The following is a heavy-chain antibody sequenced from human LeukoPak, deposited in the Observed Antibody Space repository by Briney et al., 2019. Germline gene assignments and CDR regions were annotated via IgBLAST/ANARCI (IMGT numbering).Heavy chain of an antibody. V-gene: IGHV1-8*01. D-gene: IGHD3-10*01. J-gene: IGHJ5*02. Sequence: GASVKVSCKASGYTFASYDIDWVRQATGQGVEWTGWMNPNSGNAGYAQKFQGRVTMTRNTSISTAYMELSSLRSEDTAVYYCARGRLTLVRGVGHNWFDPWGQGTLVTVSS. CDR1: GYTFASYD. CDR3: ARGRLTLVRGVGHNWFDP. CDR2: MNPNSGNA.